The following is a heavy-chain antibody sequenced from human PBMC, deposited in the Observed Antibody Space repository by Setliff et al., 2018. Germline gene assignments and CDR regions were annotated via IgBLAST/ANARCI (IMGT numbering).Heavy chain of an antibody. D-gene: IGHD1-26*01. Sequence: GGSLRLSCVASGFTFSSHGMTWVRLAPGKGLEWISYISTSSTIIYYADSVKGRFTISRDKAHHSLFLQMNSLRAEDTAVYYCARWEGGLTYYYMDVWGKGTTVTVSS. CDR2: ISTSSTII. CDR1: GFTFSSHG. J-gene: IGHJ6*03. V-gene: IGHV3-48*01. CDR3: ARWEGGLTYYYMDV.